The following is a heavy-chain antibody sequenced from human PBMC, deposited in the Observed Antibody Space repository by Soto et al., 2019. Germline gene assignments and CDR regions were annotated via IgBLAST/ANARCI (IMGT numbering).Heavy chain of an antibody. Sequence: SGPTLVNPTQTLTLTCTFSGFSLSTTGVGVGWIRQPPGKALEWLALIYWDDDKRYNPSLNSRLTITKDTSKNQVVLAMTNVDPVDTATYYCVQSRCGGDCLQSYSSHSYYGLDVWGQGTTVTVSS. CDR1: GFSLSTTGVG. CDR2: IYWDDDK. V-gene: IGHV2-5*02. D-gene: IGHD2-21*02. J-gene: IGHJ6*02. CDR3: VQSRCGGDCLQSYSSHSYYGLDV.